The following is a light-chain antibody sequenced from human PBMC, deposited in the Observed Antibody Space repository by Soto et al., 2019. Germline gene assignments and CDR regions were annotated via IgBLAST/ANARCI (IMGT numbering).Light chain of an antibody. J-gene: IGKJ2*01. CDR3: QQYNSYST. V-gene: IGKV1-5*03. Sequence: DIQMSQSPSTLSASVGDRITISCRASQSISNLLAWYQQKPGKAPKLLIYKASTLESGGPSRFSGSGSGTEFTLTISGLQPDEFATYYCQQYNSYSTFGQGTKLEMK. CDR1: QSISNL. CDR2: KAS.